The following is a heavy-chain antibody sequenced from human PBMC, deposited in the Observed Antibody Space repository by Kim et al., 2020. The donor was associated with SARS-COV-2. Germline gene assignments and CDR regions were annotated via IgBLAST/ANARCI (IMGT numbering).Heavy chain of an antibody. Sequence: ASVKVSCKASGYTFTGYYMHWVRQAPGQGLEWMGRINPNSGGTNYAQKFQGRVTMTRDTSISTAYMELSRLRSDDTAVYYCARLGGYYDSLDSRFDPWGQGTLVTVSS. J-gene: IGHJ5*02. V-gene: IGHV1-2*06. CDR2: INPNSGGT. D-gene: IGHD3-3*01. CDR3: ARLGGYYDSLDSRFDP. CDR1: GYTFTGYY.